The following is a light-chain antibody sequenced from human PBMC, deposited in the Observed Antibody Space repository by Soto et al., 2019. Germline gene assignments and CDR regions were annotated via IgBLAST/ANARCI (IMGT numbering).Light chain of an antibody. V-gene: IGKV1-17*01. CDR3: LQHNSYPFT. J-gene: IGKJ3*01. CDR2: AAS. Sequence: DIQMTQSPSSLSAFVGDRVTITCRASQDIRSDLGWFQQKPGKAPKRLVFAASTLESGVPSRFSGSRSGTEFTLTISSLQPEDFATYYCLQHNSYPFTFGPGTKVDIK. CDR1: QDIRSD.